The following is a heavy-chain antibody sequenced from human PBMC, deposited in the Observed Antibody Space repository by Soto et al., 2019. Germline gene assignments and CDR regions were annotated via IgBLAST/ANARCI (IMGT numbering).Heavy chain of an antibody. CDR2: ISPHNGDT. CDR3: ARDSLIFGVIINSYSAMDV. J-gene: IGHJ6*02. CDR1: GYTFADYG. D-gene: IGHD3-3*01. Sequence: QVQLTQSGTEVQKPGASVKVSCRASGYTFADYGVTWVRQAPGQGLEWIGWISPHNGDTHYAQKFQGRVSMTIDKGTTTAFLEVRSLRSDDTAVFYCARDSLIFGVIINSYSAMDVWGQGTTVSVSS. V-gene: IGHV1-18*01.